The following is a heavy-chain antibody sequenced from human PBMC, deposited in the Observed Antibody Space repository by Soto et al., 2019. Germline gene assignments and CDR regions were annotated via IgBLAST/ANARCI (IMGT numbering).Heavy chain of an antibody. J-gene: IGHJ6*02. CDR1: GGSISSGDYY. Sequence: QVQLQESGPGLVKPSQTLSLTCTVSGGSISSGDYYWSWIRQPPGKGLEWIGYIYYSGSTYYNPSLKSRVTISVDTSKNQFSLKLSSVTAADTAVYYCDRDRNGERFYYYGMDVWGQGTTVTVSS. V-gene: IGHV4-30-4*01. CDR2: IYYSGST. D-gene: IGHD4-17*01. CDR3: DRDRNGERFYYYGMDV.